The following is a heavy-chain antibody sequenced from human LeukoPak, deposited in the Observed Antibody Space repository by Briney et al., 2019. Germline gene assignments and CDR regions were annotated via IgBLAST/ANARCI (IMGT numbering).Heavy chain of an antibody. D-gene: IGHD3-10*01. V-gene: IGHV4-30-4*08. Sequence: PSETLSLTCTVSGGSISSGDYYWSWIRQPPGQGLEWIGYIHYSGSIYYNPSLNSRLTISVDTSKSQFSLKLSSVTAADTAVYYCARSGGVRGHYFDYWGQGTLVTVSS. J-gene: IGHJ4*02. CDR3: ARSGGVRGHYFDY. CDR2: IHYSGSI. CDR1: GGSISSGDYY.